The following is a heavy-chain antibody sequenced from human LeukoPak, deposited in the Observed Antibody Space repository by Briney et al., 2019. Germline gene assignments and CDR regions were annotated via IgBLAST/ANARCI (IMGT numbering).Heavy chain of an antibody. Sequence: PGGSLRLSCAASGFTFSSFEMSWVRQAPGRGLEWVSYTDATGTIIYYADSVKGRFTISRDNAKNSLYLQMNSLRVEDTAVYYCATASGSWYRYYFDSWGQGILVTVSS. CDR1: GFTFSSFE. V-gene: IGHV3-48*03. D-gene: IGHD6-13*01. J-gene: IGHJ4*02. CDR2: TDATGTII. CDR3: ATASGSWYRYYFDS.